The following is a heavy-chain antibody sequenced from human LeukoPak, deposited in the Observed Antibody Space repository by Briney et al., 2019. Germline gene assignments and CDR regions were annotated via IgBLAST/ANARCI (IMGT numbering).Heavy chain of an antibody. Sequence: SETLSLTCAVYGGSFSSYYWGWIRQPPGKGLEWIGSIYYSGSTYYNPSLKSRVTISVDTSKNQFSLKLSSVTAADTAVYYCAXGQVMTMIVVVTHYYFDYWGQGTLVTVSS. D-gene: IGHD3-22*01. J-gene: IGHJ4*02. V-gene: IGHV4-34*01. CDR3: AXGQVMTMIVVVTHYYFDY. CDR1: GGSFSSYY. CDR2: IYYSGST.